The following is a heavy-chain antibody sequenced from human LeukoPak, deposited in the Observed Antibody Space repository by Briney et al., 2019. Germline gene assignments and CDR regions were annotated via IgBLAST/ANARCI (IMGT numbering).Heavy chain of an antibody. J-gene: IGHJ4*02. CDR1: GFTFTSYS. CDR2: ISGSGGST. V-gene: IGHV3-23*01. D-gene: IGHD2-2*01. Sequence: PGGSLRLSCAASGFTFTSYSMNWVRQAPGKGLEWVSAISGSGGSTYYADSVKGRFTISRDNSKNTLYLQMNSLRAEDTAVYYCAKGESSKGGIYWGQGTLVTVSS. CDR3: AKGESSKGGIY.